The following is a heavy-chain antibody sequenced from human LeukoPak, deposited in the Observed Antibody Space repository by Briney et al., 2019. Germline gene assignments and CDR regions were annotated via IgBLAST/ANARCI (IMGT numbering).Heavy chain of an antibody. Sequence: SETLSLTCAVYGGSFSGYYWSWIRQPPGKGLEWIGEINHSGSTNYNPSLKSRVTISVDTSKNQFSLKLSSVTAADTAVYYCARGITGDFDYWGQGTLVTVSS. V-gene: IGHV4-34*01. D-gene: IGHD1-14*01. J-gene: IGHJ4*02. CDR3: ARGITGDFDY. CDR1: GGSFSGYY. CDR2: INHSGST.